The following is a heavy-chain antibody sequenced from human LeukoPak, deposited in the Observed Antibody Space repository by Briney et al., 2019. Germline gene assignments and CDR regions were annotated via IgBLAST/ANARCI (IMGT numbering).Heavy chain of an antibody. CDR1: GFTFSSYA. V-gene: IGHV3-30-3*01. Sequence: GRSLRLSCAASGFTFSSYAMHWVRQAPGRGLEWVAVISYDGSNKYYADSVKGRFTISRDNSKNMLYLQMNSLRAEDTAVYYCARRSSGWLNYYYYGMDVWGQGTTVTVSS. D-gene: IGHD6-19*01. CDR2: ISYDGSNK. CDR3: ARRSSGWLNYYYYGMDV. J-gene: IGHJ6*02.